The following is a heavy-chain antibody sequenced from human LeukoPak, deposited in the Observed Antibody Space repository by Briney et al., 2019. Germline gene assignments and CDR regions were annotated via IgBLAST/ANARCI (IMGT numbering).Heavy chain of an antibody. D-gene: IGHD6-13*01. CDR2: INHSGST. V-gene: IGHV4-34*09. Sequence: SETLSLTCAVYGGSFSGYYWSWIRQPPGKGLEWIGEINHSGSTNYNPSLKSRVTISVDTSKNQFSLKLSSVTAADTAVYYCARLIAAAGTHWFDPWGQGTLVTVSS. CDR1: GGSFSGYY. CDR3: ARLIAAAGTHWFDP. J-gene: IGHJ5*02.